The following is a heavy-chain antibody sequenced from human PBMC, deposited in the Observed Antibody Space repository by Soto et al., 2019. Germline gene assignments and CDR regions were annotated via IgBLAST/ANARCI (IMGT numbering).Heavy chain of an antibody. CDR1: GYTFTSYD. J-gene: IGHJ3*02. D-gene: IGHD3-3*01. CDR2: MNPNSGNT. Sequence: QVQLVQSGAEVKKPGASVKVSCKASGYTFTSYDINWVRQATGQGLEWMGWMNPNSGNTGYAQKFQGRVTMTRHTSISTAYMELSSLRSEDTAVFYCATPRQYYDFWSGYSGFDAFDIWGQGTMVTVSS. CDR3: ATPRQYYDFWSGYSGFDAFDI. V-gene: IGHV1-8*01.